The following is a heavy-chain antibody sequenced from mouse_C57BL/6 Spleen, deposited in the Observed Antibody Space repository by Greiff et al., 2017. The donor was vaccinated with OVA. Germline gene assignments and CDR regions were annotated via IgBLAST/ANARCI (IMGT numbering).Heavy chain of an antibody. V-gene: IGHV1-50*01. J-gene: IGHJ4*01. Sequence: QVQLQQSGAELVKPGASVKLSCKASGYTFTSYWMQWVKQRPGQGLEWIGEIDPSDSYTNYNQKFKGKATLTVDTSSSTAYMQLSSLTSEDSAVYYCARSYDYDGYAMDYWGQGTSVTVSS. CDR2: IDPSDSYT. D-gene: IGHD2-4*01. CDR1: GYTFTSYW. CDR3: ARSYDYDGYAMDY.